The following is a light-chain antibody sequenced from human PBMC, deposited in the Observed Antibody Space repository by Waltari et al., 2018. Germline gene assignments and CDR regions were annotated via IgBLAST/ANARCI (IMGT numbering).Light chain of an antibody. CDR3: YSTDNNGRGV. CDR1: ALPKKY. Sequence: SYELTQQPSVSVSPGKTARITCSGDALPKKYAYWYQQKSGQTPVLVIYEDKKRPSGIPERVSGSSSGTVATLTISGAQVEDEADYFCYSTDNNGRGVFGGGTKLTVL. V-gene: IGLV3-10*01. CDR2: EDK. J-gene: IGLJ2*01.